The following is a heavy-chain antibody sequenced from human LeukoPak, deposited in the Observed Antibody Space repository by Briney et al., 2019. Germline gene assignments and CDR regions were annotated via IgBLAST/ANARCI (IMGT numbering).Heavy chain of an antibody. Sequence: SVKVSCKASGGTFSRYAISWVRQSPGQGLEWMGGIIPVFGTPNYAQKFQGRVTITADESTSAAYMELSSLRSEDTAVYYCARDSSEFRSLIPHWGQGTLVTVSS. D-gene: IGHD2-21*01. J-gene: IGHJ1*01. V-gene: IGHV1-69*13. CDR3: ARDSSEFRSLIPH. CDR2: IIPVFGTP. CDR1: GGTFSRYA.